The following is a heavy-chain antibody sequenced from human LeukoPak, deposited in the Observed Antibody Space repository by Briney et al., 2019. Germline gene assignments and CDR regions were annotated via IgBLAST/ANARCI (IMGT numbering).Heavy chain of an antibody. V-gene: IGHV3-7*03. J-gene: IGHJ6*02. CDR1: GFTFSSYW. CDR3: ARGGGLDV. Sequence: QAGGSLRLSCAASGFTFSSYWMNWARQAPGKGLEWVASINHNGNVNYYADSVKGRFTISRDNAKNSLYLQMSNLRAEDTAVYFCARGGGLDVWGQGATVTVSS. D-gene: IGHD3-16*01. CDR2: INHNGNVN.